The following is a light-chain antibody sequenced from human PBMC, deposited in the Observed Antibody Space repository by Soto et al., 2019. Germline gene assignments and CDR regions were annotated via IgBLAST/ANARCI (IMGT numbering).Light chain of an antibody. CDR1: QSISSW. CDR2: DAS. J-gene: IGKJ1*01. Sequence: IQMTQSPYTLSASVGDRVTITCRASQSISSWLAWYQQKPGKAPKLLIYDASSLESGVPSRFSGSGSGTEFTLTISSLQPDDFATYYCQQYNTYSGTFGQGTKVEIK. CDR3: QQYNTYSGT. V-gene: IGKV1-5*01.